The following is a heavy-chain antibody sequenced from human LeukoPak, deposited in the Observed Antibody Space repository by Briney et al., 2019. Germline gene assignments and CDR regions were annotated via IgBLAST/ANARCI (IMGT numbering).Heavy chain of an antibody. V-gene: IGHV3-7*01. CDR2: IKQDGSEK. Sequence: GGSLRLSCAASGFTFSSYWMSWVRQAPGKGLEWVANIKQDGSEKYYVDSVKGRFTISRDNAKNSLYLQMNSLRAEDTAVYYCARVGGYDFWSGYYFHYWGQGTLVTVSS. J-gene: IGHJ4*02. CDR1: GFTFSSYW. CDR3: ARVGGYDFWSGYYFHY. D-gene: IGHD3-3*01.